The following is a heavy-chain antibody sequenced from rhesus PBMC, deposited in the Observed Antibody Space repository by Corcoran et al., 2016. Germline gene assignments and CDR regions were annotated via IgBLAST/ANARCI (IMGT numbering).Heavy chain of an antibody. V-gene: IGHV1S9*01. Sequence: QVQLVQSGAEVKKPGASVKLSCKASGYTFTSYYINWVRQASGQVLEVMEWINPSKETTGYAQKFQGRVTMTGDTSASTAYMELSSLRSEDTAVYYCTRDLRRRFDVWGPGVLVTVSS. CDR2: INPSKETT. CDR3: TRDLRRRFDV. D-gene: IGHD2-39*01. J-gene: IGHJ5-1*01. CDR1: GYTFTSYY.